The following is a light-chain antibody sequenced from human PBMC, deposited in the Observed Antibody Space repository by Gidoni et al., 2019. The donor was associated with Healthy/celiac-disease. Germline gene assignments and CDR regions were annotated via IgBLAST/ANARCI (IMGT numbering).Light chain of an antibody. V-gene: IGLV6-57*04. CDR3: QSYDSNNQGV. CDR2: EDN. J-gene: IGLJ3*02. CDR1: SGNIASND. Sequence: FMLTQPHSVSASPGKTVTISCTRSSGNIASNDVQWYQQRPASAPSTVISEDNQRPAGVPDRLSGSIDSSSNAASLTSTGLKTEDEADYYCQSYDSNNQGVFGGGTRLTVL.